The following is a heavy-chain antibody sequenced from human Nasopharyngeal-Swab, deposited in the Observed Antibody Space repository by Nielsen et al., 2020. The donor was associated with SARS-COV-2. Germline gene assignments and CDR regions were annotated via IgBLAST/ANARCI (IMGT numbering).Heavy chain of an antibody. Sequence: WVRQAPGQGLEWMGRINPNSGDTNYAQKFQGRVTVTRDTSINTAYMELSSLRSDDTAAYYCARDDGDVPGITGSGPPGGYWGQGTLVTVSS. V-gene: IGHV1-2*06. CDR2: INPNSGDT. CDR3: ARDDGDVPGITGSGPPGGY. J-gene: IGHJ4*02. D-gene: IGHD6-13*01.